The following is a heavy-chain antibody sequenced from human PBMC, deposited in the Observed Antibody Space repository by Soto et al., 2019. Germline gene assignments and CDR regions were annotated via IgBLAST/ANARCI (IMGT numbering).Heavy chain of an antibody. D-gene: IGHD2-15*01. V-gene: IGHV3-30*03. Sequence: GGSLRLSCAASGFTFSSYGMNWVRQAPGKGLEWVAVISYDGSNEYYAEYVKGRFTNSRENSKNKEKQQMNSLRAEDTAVYYFACGRGYCSDSSCSYFDYFQHWGQGTLVTVSS. CDR3: ACGRGYCSDSSCSYFDYFQH. CDR1: GFTFSSYG. CDR2: ISYDGSNE. J-gene: IGHJ1*01.